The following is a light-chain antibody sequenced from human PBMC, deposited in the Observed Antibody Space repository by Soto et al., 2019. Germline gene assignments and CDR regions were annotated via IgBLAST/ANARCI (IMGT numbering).Light chain of an antibody. CDR3: QQYYSHPWT. CDR2: AAS. CDR1: QGISSY. J-gene: IGKJ1*01. V-gene: IGKV1-8*01. Sequence: AIRMTQSPSSLSASTGDRVTITCRASQGISSYLAWYQQKPGKAPKLLIYAASTLQSGVPSRFSGSGSGTDFTLTISCLQSEDFATYYCQQYYSHPWTLGQGTKVDIK.